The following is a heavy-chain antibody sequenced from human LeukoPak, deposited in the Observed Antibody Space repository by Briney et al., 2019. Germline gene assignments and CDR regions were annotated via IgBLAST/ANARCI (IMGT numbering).Heavy chain of an antibody. D-gene: IGHD3-10*01. CDR1: GGSISSGDYY. CDR3: ARETYYYGSGSYWNDAFDI. V-gene: IGHV4-30-4*08. Sequence: SETLPLTCTVSGGSISSGDYYWSWIRQPPGKGLEWIGYIYYSGSTYYNPSLKSRVTISVDTSKNQFSLKLSSVTAADTAVYYCARETYYYGSGSYWNDAFDIWGQGTMVTVSS. CDR2: IYYSGST. J-gene: IGHJ3*02.